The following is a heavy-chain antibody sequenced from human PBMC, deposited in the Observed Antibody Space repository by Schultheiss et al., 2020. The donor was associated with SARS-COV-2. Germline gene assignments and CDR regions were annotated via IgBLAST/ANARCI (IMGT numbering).Heavy chain of an antibody. V-gene: IGHV3-66*01. CDR1: GFTFSSYS. J-gene: IGHJ4*02. CDR2: IYSGGST. Sequence: GGSLRLSCAASGFTFSSYSMNWVRQAPGKGLEWVSVIYSGGSTYYADSVKGRFTISRDNSKNTLYLQMNSLRAEDTAVYYCARGRGYGDYVDYFDYWGQGTLVTVSS. D-gene: IGHD4-17*01. CDR3: ARGRGYGDYVDYFDY.